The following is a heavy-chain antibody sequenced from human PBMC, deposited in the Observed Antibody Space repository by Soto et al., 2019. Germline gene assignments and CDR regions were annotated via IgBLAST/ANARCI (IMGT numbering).Heavy chain of an antibody. CDR1: GFDFNKYA. D-gene: IGHD2-2*02. V-gene: IGHV3-23*01. Sequence: PGGSLRLSCAALGFDFNKYAMTWVRQAPGKGLQWVSSITSNVDSTYYADSVKGRFTTSRDNSKNTLYLQMNSLRADDTAVFYCAKDSPSYTTSPFYFDSWGQGTLVTVSS. CDR3: AKDSPSYTTSPFYFDS. J-gene: IGHJ4*02. CDR2: ITSNVDST.